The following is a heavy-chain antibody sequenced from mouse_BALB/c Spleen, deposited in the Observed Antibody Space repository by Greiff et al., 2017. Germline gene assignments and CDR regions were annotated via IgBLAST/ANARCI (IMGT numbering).Heavy chain of an antibody. Sequence: VQLQQSGAELVKPGASVKLSCTASGFNIKDTYMHWVKQRPEQGLEWIGRIDPANGNTKYDPKFQGKATITADTSSNTAYLQLSSLTSEDTAVYYCAREGGNLRYWYFDVWGAGTTVTVSS. CDR1: GFNIKDTY. CDR3: AREGGNLRYWYFDV. CDR2: IDPANGNT. D-gene: IGHD2-1*01. V-gene: IGHV14-3*02. J-gene: IGHJ1*01.